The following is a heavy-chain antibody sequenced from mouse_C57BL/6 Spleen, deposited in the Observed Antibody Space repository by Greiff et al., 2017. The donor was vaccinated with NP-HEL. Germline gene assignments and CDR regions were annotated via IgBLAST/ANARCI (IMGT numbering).Heavy chain of an antibody. CDR2: IDPEDGET. Sequence: VQLQQSGAELVKPGASVKLSCTASGFNIKDYYMHWVKQRTEQGLEWIGRIDPEDGETKYAPKFQGKGTITADTTANTAYLQLSSLASEDTAGYCCASSRFGTGGDYWGQGTTLTVSS. CDR3: ASSRFGTGGDY. CDR1: GFNIKDYY. D-gene: IGHD4-1*01. J-gene: IGHJ2*01. V-gene: IGHV14-2*01.